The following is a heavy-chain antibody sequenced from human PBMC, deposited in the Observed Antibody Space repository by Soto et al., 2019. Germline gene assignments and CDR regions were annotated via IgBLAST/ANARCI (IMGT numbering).Heavy chain of an antibody. V-gene: IGHV3-21*01. Sequence: GGSLRLSCAASGFTFSSYSMNWVRQAPGKGLEWVSSISSSSSYIYYADSVKGRFTISRDNAKNSLYLQMNSLRAEDTAVYYCASGIAAHYGMDAWGQGTTVTVSS. CDR1: GFTFSSYS. CDR3: ASGIAAHYGMDA. D-gene: IGHD6-6*01. CDR2: ISSSSSYI. J-gene: IGHJ6*02.